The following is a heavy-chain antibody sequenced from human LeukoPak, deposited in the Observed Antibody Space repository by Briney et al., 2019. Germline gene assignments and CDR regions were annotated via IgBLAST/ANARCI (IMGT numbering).Heavy chain of an antibody. Sequence: PGRSLRLSCAASGFTFDDYAMHWVRQAPGKGLEWVSGISWNSGSIGYADSVKGRFTISRDNAKNSLYLQMNSLGAEDTALYYCAKGLPGVAWRIAAAGAWDYWGQGTLVTVSS. CDR3: AKGLPGVAWRIAAAGAWDY. V-gene: IGHV3-9*01. CDR1: GFTFDDYA. J-gene: IGHJ4*02. D-gene: IGHD6-13*01. CDR2: ISWNSGSI.